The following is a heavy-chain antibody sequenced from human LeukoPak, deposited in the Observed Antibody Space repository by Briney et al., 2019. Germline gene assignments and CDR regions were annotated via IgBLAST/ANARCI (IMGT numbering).Heavy chain of an antibody. CDR1: GGTFSSYA. CDR3: AREEDSGSYGTPVAFDI. CDR2: IIPIFGTA. J-gene: IGHJ3*02. V-gene: IGHV1-69*01. D-gene: IGHD1-26*01. Sequence: GASVKVSCKASGGTFSSYAISWVRQAPGQGLEWMGGIIPIFGTANYAQKFQGRVTITADESTSTAYMELSSLRSEDTAVYYCAREEDSGSYGTPVAFDIWGQGTMVTVSS.